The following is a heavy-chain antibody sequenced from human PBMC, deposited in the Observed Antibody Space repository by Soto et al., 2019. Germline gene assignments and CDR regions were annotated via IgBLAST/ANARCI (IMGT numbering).Heavy chain of an antibody. V-gene: IGHV1-18*01. CDR1: GYTFISYG. Sequence: QVQLVQSGAEVKKPGASVKVSCKASGYTFISYGISWVRQAPGQGLEWMGGISTFNGKTNYAQNVQGRVTITTDTSTTTAYMELRSLNSDDTAVYYCASVRVPKSSAYFPFDYWGQGTLVTVSS. D-gene: IGHD3-22*01. CDR3: ASVRVPKSSAYFPFDY. J-gene: IGHJ4*02. CDR2: ISTFNGKT.